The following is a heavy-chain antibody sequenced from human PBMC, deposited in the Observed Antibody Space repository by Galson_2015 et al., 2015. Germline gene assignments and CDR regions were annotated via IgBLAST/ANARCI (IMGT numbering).Heavy chain of an antibody. CDR1: GFTFSSYA. D-gene: IGHD5-18*01. J-gene: IGHJ6*02. CDR2: ISGSGGST. Sequence: SLRLSCAASGFTFSSYAMSWVRQAPGKGLGWVSAISGSGGSTYYADSVKGRFTISRDNSKNTLYLQMNSLRAEDTAVYYCAAAMVPKTSLAYGMDVWGQGTTVPVSS. V-gene: IGHV3-23*01. CDR3: AAAMVPKTSLAYGMDV.